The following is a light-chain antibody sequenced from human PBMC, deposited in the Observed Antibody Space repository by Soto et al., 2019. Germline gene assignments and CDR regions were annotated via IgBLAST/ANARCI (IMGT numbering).Light chain of an antibody. Sequence: QSVLTQPASVSGSPGQSITISCTGTSSDVGSYDLGSWYQQHPDKAPKLLLFEVSKRPSGVSIRFSGSKSGNTASLTISGLQPEDEADYYCCSYATPRLFGGGTKLTVL. V-gene: IGLV2-23*02. CDR2: EVS. J-gene: IGLJ2*01. CDR1: SSDVGSYDL. CDR3: CSYATPRL.